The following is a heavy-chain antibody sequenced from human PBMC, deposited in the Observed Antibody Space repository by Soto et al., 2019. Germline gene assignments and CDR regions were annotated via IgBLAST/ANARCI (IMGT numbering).Heavy chain of an antibody. CDR2: IYYSGST. CDR3: ARQGDSSFGWFDP. Sequence: SETLSLTCTVSGGSISSYYWSWIRQPPGKGLEWIGYIYYSGSTYYNPSLKSRVTTSVDTSKNQFSLKLSSVTAADTAVYYCARQGDSSFGWFDPWGQGTLVTVSS. J-gene: IGHJ5*02. V-gene: IGHV4-59*08. CDR1: GGSISSYY. D-gene: IGHD3-22*01.